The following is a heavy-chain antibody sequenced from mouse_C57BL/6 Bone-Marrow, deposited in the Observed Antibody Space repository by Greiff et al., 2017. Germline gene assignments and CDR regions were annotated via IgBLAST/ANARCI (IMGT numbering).Heavy chain of an antibody. V-gene: IGHV1-53*01. CDR1: GYTFTSYW. CDR3: ERKGYYYALGFDY. J-gene: IGHJ2*01. D-gene: IGHD1-1*01. Sequence: QVQLKQPGTELVKPGASVKLSCKASGYTFTSYWMHWVKQRPGQGLEWIGNINPSNGGTNYNEKFKSKATLTVDKSSSTAYMQLSSLTSEDSAVYYWERKGYYYALGFDYWGQGTTLTVSA. CDR2: INPSNGGT.